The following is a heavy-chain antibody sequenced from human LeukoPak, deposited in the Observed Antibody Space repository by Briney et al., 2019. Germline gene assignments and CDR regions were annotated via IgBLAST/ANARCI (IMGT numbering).Heavy chain of an antibody. J-gene: IGHJ4*02. D-gene: IGHD3-3*01. Sequence: ASVKVSCKASGYTFTGYYMHWVRQAPGQGLEWMGRINPNSGGTNYAQKFQGRVTMTRDTSISTAYMELSRLRSDDTAVYYCARGLIGILWSGYLSPFDYWGQGTLVTVSS. V-gene: IGHV1-2*06. CDR3: ARGLIGILWSGYLSPFDY. CDR1: GYTFTGYY. CDR2: INPNSGGT.